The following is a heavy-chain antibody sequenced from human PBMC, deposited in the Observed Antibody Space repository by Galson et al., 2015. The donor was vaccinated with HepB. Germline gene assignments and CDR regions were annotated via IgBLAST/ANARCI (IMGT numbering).Heavy chain of an antibody. CDR3: THTRYMVRGEPCAFGY. V-gene: IGHV2-5*02. Sequence: PALVKPTQTLTLTCTFSGFSLSTGGMGVVWIRQPPGKALEWLALIYWDDDKRYSPSLKNRLSITKGISKNQVVLKMTNMDPVDTPTYYWTHTRYMVRGEPCAFGYWGQGTLVTVSS. CDR1: GFSLSTGGMG. CDR2: IYWDDDK. J-gene: IGHJ4*02. D-gene: IGHD3-10*01.